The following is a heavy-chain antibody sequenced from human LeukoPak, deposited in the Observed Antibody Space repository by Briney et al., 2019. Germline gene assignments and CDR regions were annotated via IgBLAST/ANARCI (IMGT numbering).Heavy chain of an antibody. J-gene: IGHJ3*02. V-gene: IGHV4-31*11. D-gene: IGHD6-6*01. CDR1: GVSIRSAGYS. Sequence: SETLSLTCGVSGVSIRSAGYSFYWIRQHPGKGLEWIGHIYYSGSPSYNPSLKSRVTISMDTSKNHFSLNLTSVTAADTAVYYCARTGYSSSSNAFDIWGQGTMVTVSS. CDR3: ARTGYSSSSNAFDI. CDR2: IYYSGSP.